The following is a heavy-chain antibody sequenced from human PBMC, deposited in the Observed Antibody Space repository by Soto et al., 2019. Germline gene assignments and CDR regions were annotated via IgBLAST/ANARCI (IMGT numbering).Heavy chain of an antibody. CDR3: ARDPGRSDAFDI. V-gene: IGHV3-30*04. Sequence: GGSLRLSCAGSRFTFSSYAMHWVRQAPGKGLEWVSVISPDGSDTFYAESVKGRFTISRDNSKNTMYVQMNSLRPEDTAIYYCARDPGRSDAFDIWGQGTMVTVSS. CDR2: ISPDGSDT. CDR1: RFTFSSYA. J-gene: IGHJ3*02.